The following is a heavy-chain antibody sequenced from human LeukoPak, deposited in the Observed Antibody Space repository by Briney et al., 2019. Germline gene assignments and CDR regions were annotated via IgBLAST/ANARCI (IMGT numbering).Heavy chain of an antibody. V-gene: IGHV3-21*01. J-gene: IGHJ5*02. Sequence: GGSLRLSCAASGFTFSSYSMNWVRQAPGKGLEWVSSISSSSSYIYYADSVKGRVTISRDNAKNSLYLQMNSLRAEDTAVYYCARDPWGYYDSSGYYPWGQGTLVTVSS. CDR2: ISSSSSYI. CDR3: ARDPWGYYDSSGYYP. CDR1: GFTFSSYS. D-gene: IGHD3-22*01.